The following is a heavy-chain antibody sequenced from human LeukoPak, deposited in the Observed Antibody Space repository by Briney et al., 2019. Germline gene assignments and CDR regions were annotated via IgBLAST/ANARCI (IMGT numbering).Heavy chain of an antibody. CDR3: TRVGYIDEGIDY. J-gene: IGHJ4*02. D-gene: IGHD5-24*01. CDR1: GFTFSIHW. V-gene: IGHV3-7*04. CDR2: IKQDGSKK. Sequence: GGSLRLSCAASGFTFSIHWMTWVRQAPGKGLEWVANIKQDGSKKSYVDSVKGRFTISRDNAKSSLYLQMNSLRAEDTAIYYCTRVGYIDEGIDYWGQGTLVTVSS.